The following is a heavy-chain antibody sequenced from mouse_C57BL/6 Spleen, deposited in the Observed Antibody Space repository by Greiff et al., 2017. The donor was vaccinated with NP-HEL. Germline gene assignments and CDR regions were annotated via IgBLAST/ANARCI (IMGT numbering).Heavy chain of an antibody. V-gene: IGHV1-15*01. J-gene: IGHJ1*03. CDR3: THYGSSGYFDV. D-gene: IGHD1-1*01. Sequence: VQLQQSGAELVRPGASVTLSCKASGYTFTGYEMHWVKQTPVHGLEWIGAIDPETGGTAYNQKFKGKAILTAAKSSSTAYMELRSLTSEDSAVYYCTHYGSSGYFDVWGTGTTVTVSS. CDR2: IDPETGGT. CDR1: GYTFTGYE.